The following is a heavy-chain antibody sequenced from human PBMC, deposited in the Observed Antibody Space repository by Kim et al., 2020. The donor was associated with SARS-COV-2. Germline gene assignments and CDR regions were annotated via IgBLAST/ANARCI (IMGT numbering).Heavy chain of an antibody. J-gene: IGHJ4*02. V-gene: IGHV3-23*01. CDR1: GFTFSSYA. Sequence: GGSLRLSCAASGFTFSSYAMSWVRQAPGKGLEWVSAISGSGGSTYYADSVKGRFTISRDNSKNTLYLQMNSLRAEDTAVYYCAGGTSCYYGECDYWGQGTLVTVSS. CDR2: ISGSGGST. D-gene: IGHD2-2*01. CDR3: AGGTSCYYGECDY.